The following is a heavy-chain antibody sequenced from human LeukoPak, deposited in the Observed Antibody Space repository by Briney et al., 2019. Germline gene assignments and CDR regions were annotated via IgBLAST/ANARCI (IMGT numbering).Heavy chain of an antibody. CDR3: AKADAWWRAFYYMDV. Sequence: PGGSLRLSCAASGFTFSNFAMSWVRQAPGKGLEWVSAISGSGGSVYYADSVKGRFTISRDNSKNTLYLQMNSLRAEDTAVYYCAKADAWWRAFYYMDVWGKGTTVTISS. D-gene: IGHD2-15*01. CDR2: ISGSGGSV. CDR1: GFTFSNFA. J-gene: IGHJ6*03. V-gene: IGHV3-23*01.